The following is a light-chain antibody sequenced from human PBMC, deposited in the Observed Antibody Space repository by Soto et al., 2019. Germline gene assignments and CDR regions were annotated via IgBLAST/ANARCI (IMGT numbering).Light chain of an antibody. V-gene: IGLV6-57*02. CDR1: SGSIASGY. CDR3: QSSDGNNMV. Sequence: NFMLTQPHSVSESPGKTLTISCTGSSGSIASGYVQWYQQRPGSAPTTLLYEDNQRPAGVPERFSGSIDSSSNSASLTISGLRPEDEAEYYCQSSDGNNMVFGGGTKLTVL. CDR2: EDN. J-gene: IGLJ2*01.